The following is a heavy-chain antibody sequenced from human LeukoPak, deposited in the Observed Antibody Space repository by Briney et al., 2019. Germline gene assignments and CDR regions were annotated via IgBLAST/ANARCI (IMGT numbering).Heavy chain of an antibody. V-gene: IGHV4-59*12. CDR1: GGSISSYY. J-gene: IGHJ6*03. Sequence: SETLSLTCTVSGGSISSYYWSWIRQPPGKGLEWIGYIYYSGSTNYNPSLKSRVTISVDMSKNQFSLNLSSVTAADTAVYYCARDLAGYPFFMDVWGRGTTVIVSS. CDR2: IYYSGST. CDR3: ARDLAGYPFFMDV. D-gene: IGHD2-15*01.